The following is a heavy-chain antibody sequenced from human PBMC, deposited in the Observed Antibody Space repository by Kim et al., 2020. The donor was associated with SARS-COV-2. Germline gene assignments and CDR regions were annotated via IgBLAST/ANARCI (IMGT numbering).Heavy chain of an antibody. CDR2: INPSGGST. Sequence: ASVKVSCKASGYTFTSYYMHWVRQAPGQGLEWMGIINPSGGSTSYAQKFQGRVTMTRDTYTSTVYMELSSLRSEDTAVYYCARDRYSSSWYLYYYYYGMDVWGQGTTVTVSS. CDR1: GYTFTSYY. V-gene: IGHV1-46*01. CDR3: ARDRYSSSWYLYYYYYGMDV. J-gene: IGHJ6*02. D-gene: IGHD6-13*01.